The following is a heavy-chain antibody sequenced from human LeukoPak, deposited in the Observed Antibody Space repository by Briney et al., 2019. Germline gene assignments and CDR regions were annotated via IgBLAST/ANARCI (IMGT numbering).Heavy chain of an antibody. CDR1: GFTFSSYE. CDR2: ISSSGSTI. V-gene: IGHV3-48*03. CDR3: TTHKIIAVAGTDN. J-gene: IGHJ4*02. Sequence: GGSLRLSCAASGFTFSSYEMNWVRQAPGKGLEWVSYISSSGSTIYYADSVKGRFTISRDNAKNSLYLQMNSLKTEDTAVYYCTTHKIIAVAGTDNWGQGTLVTVSS. D-gene: IGHD6-19*01.